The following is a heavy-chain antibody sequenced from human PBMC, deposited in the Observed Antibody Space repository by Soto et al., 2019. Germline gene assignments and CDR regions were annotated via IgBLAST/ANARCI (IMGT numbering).Heavy chain of an antibody. D-gene: IGHD4-17*01. Sequence: QVQLQESGAGLVKPSETLSLTCTVSGGSIDNYYWSWIRQPPGRGLEWIGFIYSSGSTNYNPSVKSWVTFSAETSTNQVSLKLTPVTTADTAVYYCARGGTGGRTTVTTYAVWGQGTLVTVSS. CDR1: GGSIDNYY. J-gene: IGHJ4*02. CDR3: ARGGTGGRTTVTTYAV. V-gene: IGHV4-59*01. CDR2: IYSSGST.